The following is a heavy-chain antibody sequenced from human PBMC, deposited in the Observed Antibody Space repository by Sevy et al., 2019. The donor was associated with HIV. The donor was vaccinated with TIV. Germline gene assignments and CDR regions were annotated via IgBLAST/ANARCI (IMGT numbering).Heavy chain of an antibody. D-gene: IGHD3-10*01. Sequence: GGYLRLSCAASGFTFSSYAMSWVRQAPGKGLERVSAISGSGGSTYYADSVKGRFTISRDNSKNTLYLQMNSLRAEDTAVYYCSKTSWFGELYYFDYWGQGTLVIVSS. CDR3: SKTSWFGELYYFDY. CDR2: ISGSGGST. J-gene: IGHJ4*02. CDR1: GFTFSSYA. V-gene: IGHV3-23*01.